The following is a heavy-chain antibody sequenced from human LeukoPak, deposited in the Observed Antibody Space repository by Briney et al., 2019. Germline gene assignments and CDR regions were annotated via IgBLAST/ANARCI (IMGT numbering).Heavy chain of an antibody. J-gene: IGHJ4*02. D-gene: IGHD3-22*01. CDR3: AKDLFEYYYDSSGSEFDY. CDR2: ISYDGSNK. Sequence: GSLRLSCAASGFTFSSYGMHWVRQAPGKGLEWVAVISYDGSNKYYADSVKGRFTISRDNSKNTLYLQMNSLRAEDTAVYYCAKDLFEYYYDSSGSEFDYWGQGTLVTVSS. V-gene: IGHV3-30*18. CDR1: GFTFSSYG.